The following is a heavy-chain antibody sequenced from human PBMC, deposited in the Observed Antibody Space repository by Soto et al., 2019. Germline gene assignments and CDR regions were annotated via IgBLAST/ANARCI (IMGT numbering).Heavy chain of an antibody. CDR3: ARVRGIAARPSLHNWFDP. CDR2: INHSGST. CDR1: GGSFSGYY. Sequence: SETLSLTCAVHGGSFSGYYWRWIRQPPGKGLEWIGEINHSGSTNYNPSLKSRVNISVDTSKDQFSLKLSSVTAADTAVYYCARVRGIAARPSLHNWFDPWGQGTLVTVSS. D-gene: IGHD6-6*01. J-gene: IGHJ5*02. V-gene: IGHV4-34*01.